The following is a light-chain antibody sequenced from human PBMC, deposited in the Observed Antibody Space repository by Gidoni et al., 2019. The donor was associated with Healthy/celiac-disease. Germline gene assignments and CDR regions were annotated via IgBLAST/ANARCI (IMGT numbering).Light chain of an antibody. CDR2: DDS. Sequence: SYVLTQPPSVSVAPGKTARITCGGNNIGSKSVHWYQQKPGQAPVLGVYDDSDRPSGIAERFSGSNSGNTATLTISRVEAGDEADYYCQVWDSSSDHYVFGTGTKVTV. V-gene: IGLV3-21*03. CDR3: QVWDSSSDHYV. CDR1: NIGSKS. J-gene: IGLJ1*01.